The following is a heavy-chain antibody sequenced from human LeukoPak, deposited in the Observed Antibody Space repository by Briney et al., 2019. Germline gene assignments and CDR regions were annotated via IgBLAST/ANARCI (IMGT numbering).Heavy chain of an antibody. CDR1: GYTFTRYD. Sequence: ASVKVSCKASGYTFTRYDIDWVRQATGQGLEWMGWMNPKSGNTGHAQKFQGRVTITRDTSISTVYMELSSLRSEDTAVYYCARDPPEYSSSWNYWYFDLWGRGTLVTVSS. CDR3: ARDPPEYSSSWNYWYFDL. D-gene: IGHD6-13*01. J-gene: IGHJ2*01. V-gene: IGHV1-8*03. CDR2: MNPKSGNT.